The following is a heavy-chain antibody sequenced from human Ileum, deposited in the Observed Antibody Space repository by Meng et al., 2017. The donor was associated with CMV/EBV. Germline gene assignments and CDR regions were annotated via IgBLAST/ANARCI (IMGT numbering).Heavy chain of an antibody. CDR1: AGPIATDIFH. V-gene: IGHV4-31*03. CDR3: ARGRRDGYNNPPLDY. J-gene: IGHJ4*02. D-gene: IGHD5-24*01. CDR2: IHHSGRT. Sequence: QVPLQESGPSLRKPSHTLSLHCNSLAGPIATDIFHWGWVRLNPGKGMEWIAFIHHSGRTSYNPSLKSRFTISVDTSNNQFSLKLSSVTAADTAVYYCARGRRDGYNNPPLDYWGQGTLVTVSS.